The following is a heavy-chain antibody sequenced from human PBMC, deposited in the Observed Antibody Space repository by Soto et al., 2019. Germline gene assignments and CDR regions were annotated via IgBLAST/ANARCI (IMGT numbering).Heavy chain of an antibody. CDR1: GASISSKSYY. CDR2: IFYAGDT. V-gene: IGHV4-39*01. Sequence: QLQLQESGPGLVKPSATLSLTCSVSGASISSKSYYWAWIRQPPGKGLEWIGNIFYAGDTYYTPSLESRLTISVDLSQNQFSLRLSSVTAADTALYYCARLDLAYYGLDVWGQGATVLVSS. D-gene: IGHD3-9*01. CDR3: ARLDLAYYGLDV. J-gene: IGHJ6*02.